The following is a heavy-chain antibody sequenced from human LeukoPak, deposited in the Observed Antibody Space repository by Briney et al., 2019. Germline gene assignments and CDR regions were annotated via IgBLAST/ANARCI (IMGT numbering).Heavy chain of an antibody. J-gene: IGHJ6*02. CDR3: ARGHSMDV. CDR2: ISSSSSYR. V-gene: IGHV3-21*01. Sequence: PGGSLRLSCTASGFTFSTYNMNWVRQAPEKGLEWVSSISSSSSYRYYADSVKGRFTISRDNAKNSLYLQVSSLRDEDTAVYYCARGHSMDVWGQGTTVTVSS. CDR1: GFTFSTYN.